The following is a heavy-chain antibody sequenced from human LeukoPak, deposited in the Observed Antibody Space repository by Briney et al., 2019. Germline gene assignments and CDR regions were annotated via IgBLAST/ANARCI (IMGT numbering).Heavy chain of an antibody. Sequence: AGTLSLTCVVYGGSFSSNDWSWIRQPPGKGLEWIGEITHRGSTDYNPSLKSRVTISVDTSKNQLSLRLSSVTAADTAVYYCAREGHGSGSYYPGPWGQGTLVTVSS. D-gene: IGHD3-10*01. CDR1: GGSFSSND. J-gene: IGHJ5*02. CDR3: AREGHGSGSYYPGP. V-gene: IGHV4-34*01. CDR2: ITHRGST.